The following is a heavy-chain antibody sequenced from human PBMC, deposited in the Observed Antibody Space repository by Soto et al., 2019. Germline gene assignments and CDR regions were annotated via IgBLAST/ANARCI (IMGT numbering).Heavy chain of an antibody. CDR2: ISAYNGNT. CDR1: GYTFTSYG. D-gene: IGHD6-13*01. CDR3: ASEGAAAGTYYYGMDV. J-gene: IGHJ6*02. Sequence: GASVKVSCKASGYTFTSYGISWVRQAPGQGLEWMGWISAYNGNTNYAQKLQGRVTMTTDTSTSTAYMELSSLRSDDTAVYYCASEGAAAGTYYYGMDVWGQGTTVTVSS. V-gene: IGHV1-18*01.